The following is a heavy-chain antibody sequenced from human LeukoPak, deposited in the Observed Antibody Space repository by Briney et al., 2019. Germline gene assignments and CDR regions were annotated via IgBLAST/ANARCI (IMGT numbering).Heavy chain of an antibody. J-gene: IGHJ6*03. Sequence: SETLSLTCAVYGGSFSGYYWSWIRQPPGKGLEWIGEINHSGSTNYNPSLKSRVTISVDTSKNQFSLRLSSVTAADTAVYYCARDWGVSARPGYMDVWGKGTTVTVSS. CDR3: ARDWGVSARPGYMDV. CDR2: INHSGST. V-gene: IGHV4-34*01. CDR1: GGSFSGYY. D-gene: IGHD6-6*01.